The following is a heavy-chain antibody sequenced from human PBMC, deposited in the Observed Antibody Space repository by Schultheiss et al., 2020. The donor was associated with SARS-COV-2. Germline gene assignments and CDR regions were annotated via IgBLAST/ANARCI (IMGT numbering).Heavy chain of an antibody. Sequence: SETLSLTCTVSGGSISSGGYYWSWIRQHPGKGLEWIGYIYFSGRTNYNPSLKSRVTISVDKSKNQFSLKLSSVTAADTAVYYCARQITIILHYYDSSGYYHYFDYWGQGTLVTVSS. V-gene: IGHV4-61*05. CDR2: IYFSGRT. CDR1: GGSISSGGYY. D-gene: IGHD3-22*01. J-gene: IGHJ4*02. CDR3: ARQITIILHYYDSSGYYHYFDY.